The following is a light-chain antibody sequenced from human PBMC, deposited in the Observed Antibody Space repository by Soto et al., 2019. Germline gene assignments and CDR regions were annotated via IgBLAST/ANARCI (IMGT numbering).Light chain of an antibody. CDR2: DSN. CDR3: AAWDDSLNGLV. V-gene: IGLV1-44*01. Sequence: QSVLTQPPSASGTPGQRVTISCSGSSSNIGSHTVNWYQQLPGTAPKFLMYDSNQRPSGVPDRFSGSRSGTSASLAISGLQSEDEADYYCAAWDDSLNGLVFGGGTKVTVL. J-gene: IGLJ2*01. CDR1: SSNIGSHT.